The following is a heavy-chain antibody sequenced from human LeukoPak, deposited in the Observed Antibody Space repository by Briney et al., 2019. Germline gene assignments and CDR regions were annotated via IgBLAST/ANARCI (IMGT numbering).Heavy chain of an antibody. J-gene: IGHJ4*02. Sequence: GGSLRVSCAASRFTFSSYGMHWVRQALGKGLEWVAVISYDGSNKYYADSVKGRFTISRDNSKNTLYLQMNSLRAEDTAVYYCAKVKANWGSSWYFDYWGQGTLVTVSS. D-gene: IGHD7-27*01. CDR1: RFTFSSYG. CDR2: ISYDGSNK. V-gene: IGHV3-30*18. CDR3: AKVKANWGSSWYFDY.